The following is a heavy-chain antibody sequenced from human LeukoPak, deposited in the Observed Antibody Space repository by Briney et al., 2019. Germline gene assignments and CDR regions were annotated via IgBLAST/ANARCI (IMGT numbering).Heavy chain of an antibody. J-gene: IGHJ4*02. V-gene: IGHV5-51*01. CDR1: GSILTTNW. D-gene: IGHD3-22*01. CDR2: FIPGDSAT. Sequence: PGDPLNISGQPSGSILTTNWCGWVGQLQGRGREWLRVFIPGDSATRYRPSFQGQVTISADKSISTAYLQWSSLKASETAMYYCARQFRDSSGYYSYYFDYWGQGTLVTVSS. CDR3: ARQFRDSSGYYSYYFDY.